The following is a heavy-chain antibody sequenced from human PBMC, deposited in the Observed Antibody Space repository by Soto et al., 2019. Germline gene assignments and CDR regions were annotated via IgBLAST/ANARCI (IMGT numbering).Heavy chain of an antibody. Sequence: ASVKVSFKTSGYTFSNYGITWVRQAPGQPLDWLGWISLYSDGTNYAQKFQGRVSMTTGTSTTTAYMELRSLRSDDTAVYYCARVVPGAEAWFGPWGQGTLVTVSS. V-gene: IGHV1-18*01. J-gene: IGHJ5*02. D-gene: IGHD2-2*01. CDR3: ARVVPGAEAWFGP. CDR2: ISLYSDGT. CDR1: GYTFSNYG.